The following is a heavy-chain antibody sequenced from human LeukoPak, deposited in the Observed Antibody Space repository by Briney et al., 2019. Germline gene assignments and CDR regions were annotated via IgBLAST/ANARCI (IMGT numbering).Heavy chain of an antibody. V-gene: IGHV4-31*03. Sequence: SETLSLTCTVSGGSISSGGYYWSWIRQHPGQGLEWIGYINYSGSTYYSPSLKSRVTVSVDTSKNQFFLKLSSVTAPGTAVYYCATAPRMQLWSSRFYYYFYMDVWGKGTTVTVSS. J-gene: IGHJ6*03. CDR1: GGSISSGGYY. CDR2: INYSGST. CDR3: ATAPRMQLWSSRFYYYFYMDV. D-gene: IGHD5-18*01.